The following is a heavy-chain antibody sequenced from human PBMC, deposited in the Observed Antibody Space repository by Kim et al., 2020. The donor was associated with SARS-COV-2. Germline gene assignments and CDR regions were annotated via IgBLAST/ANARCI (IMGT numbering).Heavy chain of an antibody. CDR1: GGSFSGYY. Sequence: SETLSLTCAVYGGSFSGYYWSWIRQPPGKGLEWIGEINHSGSTNYNPSLKSRVTISVDTSKNQFSLKLSSVTAADTAVYYCARGYSSSWYLSPAHFDYWGQGTLVTVSS. CDR2: INHSGST. CDR3: ARGYSSSWYLSPAHFDY. J-gene: IGHJ4*02. D-gene: IGHD6-13*01. V-gene: IGHV4-34*01.